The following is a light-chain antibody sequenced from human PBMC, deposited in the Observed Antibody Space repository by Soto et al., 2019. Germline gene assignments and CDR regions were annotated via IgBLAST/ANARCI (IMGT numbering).Light chain of an antibody. Sequence: EIVLTQSPATLSLSPGERATLSCRASQSVSTFLAWYQHKPGQAPRLLIYDASNRATGIPDRFRGSGSGTDFTLTISSLEPEDFALYYCQQSYSTPLTFGGGTKVEIK. V-gene: IGKV3-11*01. CDR2: DAS. J-gene: IGKJ4*01. CDR3: QQSYSTPLT. CDR1: QSVSTF.